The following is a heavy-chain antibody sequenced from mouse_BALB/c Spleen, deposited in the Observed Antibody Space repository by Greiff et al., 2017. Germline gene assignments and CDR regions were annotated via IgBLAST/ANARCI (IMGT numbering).Heavy chain of an antibody. CDR3: ARSGNDAMDY. V-gene: IGHV1S56*01. CDR2: IYPGNVNT. Sequence: QVQLQQSGPELVKPGASVRISCKASGYTFTSYYIHWVKQRPGQGLEWIGWIYPGNVNTKYNEKFKGKATLTADKSSSTAYMQLSSLTSEDSAVYFCARSGNDAMDYWGQGTSVTVSS. J-gene: IGHJ4*01. CDR1: GYTFTSYY.